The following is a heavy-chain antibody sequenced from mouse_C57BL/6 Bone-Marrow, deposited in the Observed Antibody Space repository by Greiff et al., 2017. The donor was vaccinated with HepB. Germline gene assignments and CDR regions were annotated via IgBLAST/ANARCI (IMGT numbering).Heavy chain of an antibody. CDR3: ASGRSTMVTTGGKDV. CDR1: GYTFTSYG. J-gene: IGHJ1*03. D-gene: IGHD2-2*01. CDR2: IYPRSGNT. V-gene: IGHV1-81*01. Sequence: QVQLQQSGAELARPGASVKLSCKASGYTFTSYGISWVKQRTGQGLEWIGEIYPRSGNTYYNEKFKGKATLTADKSSSTAYMELRSLTSEDSAVYFCASGRSTMVTTGGKDVWGTGTTVTVSS.